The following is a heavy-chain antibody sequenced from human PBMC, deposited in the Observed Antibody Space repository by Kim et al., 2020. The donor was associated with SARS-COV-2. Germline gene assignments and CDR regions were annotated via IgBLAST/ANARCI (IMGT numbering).Heavy chain of an antibody. Sequence: SETLSLTCAVYGGSFSGYYWSWIRQPPGKGLEWIGEINHSGSTNYNPSLKSQVTISVDTSKNQFSLKLSAVTAADTAVYYCAGGNLGGVTAATGVYHYGMEVWGQGTPVTV. J-gene: IGHJ6*02. V-gene: IGHV4-34*01. CDR1: GGSFSGYY. CDR3: AGGNLGGVTAATGVYHYGMEV. CDR2: INHSGST. D-gene: IGHD2-2*01.